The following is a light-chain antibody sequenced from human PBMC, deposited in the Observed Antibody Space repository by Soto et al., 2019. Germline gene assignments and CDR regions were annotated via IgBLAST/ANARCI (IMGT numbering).Light chain of an antibody. CDR1: QSISTW. J-gene: IGKJ4*01. CDR2: DAS. Sequence: DIQMTQSPSTLSASVGDRVTITCRASQSISTWLAWYQQRPGKAPKLLIYDASSLESGVSSRFSGSGSGTEFTLTISSLQPYDFATYYCQEYTSYSALTFGGGTKVGVK. V-gene: IGKV1-5*01. CDR3: QEYTSYSALT.